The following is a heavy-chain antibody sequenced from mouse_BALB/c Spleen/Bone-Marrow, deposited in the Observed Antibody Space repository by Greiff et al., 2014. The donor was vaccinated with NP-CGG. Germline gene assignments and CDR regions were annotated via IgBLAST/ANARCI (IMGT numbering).Heavy chain of an antibody. CDR3: ARSGERYGAMDY. CDR2: ISNGGTYN. D-gene: IGHD1-1*02. CDR1: GFTFSDFY. J-gene: IGHJ4*01. Sequence: EVQLVESGGGFVKPGGSLNLSCAASGFTFSDFYMFWFRQTPEKRLEWVATISNGGTYNYYPDSVKGRFTISRDNAKNNLHLQMSSLKSEDTAMYYCARSGERYGAMDYWGQGTSVTVTS. V-gene: IGHV5-4*02.